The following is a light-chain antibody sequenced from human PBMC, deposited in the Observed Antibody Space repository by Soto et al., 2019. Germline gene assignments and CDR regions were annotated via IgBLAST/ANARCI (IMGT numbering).Light chain of an antibody. CDR3: QQLNTYLIT. V-gene: IGKV1-9*01. Sequence: DIQMTQSPSSLSASVGDRVTITFRASQGISGYLAWYQQKPGKVPKLLIYSTSTLQSGVPSRFSGSASGTEFTLSISGLQPEDFATYYCQQLNTYLITCGQGTRLEIK. CDR1: QGISGY. CDR2: STS. J-gene: IGKJ5*01.